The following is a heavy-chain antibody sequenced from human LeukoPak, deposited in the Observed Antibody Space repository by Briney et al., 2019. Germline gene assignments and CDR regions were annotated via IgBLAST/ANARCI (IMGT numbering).Heavy chain of an antibody. CDR3: ARQSKGDPDAFDI. Sequence: RTSETLSLTCTVSGGSISSYYWSWIRQPPGKALEWIGYIYYSGSTNYNPSLKSRVTISVDTSKNQFSLKLSSVTAADTAVYYCARQSKGDPDAFDIWGQGTMVTVSS. CDR2: IYYSGST. CDR1: GGSISSYY. V-gene: IGHV4-59*08. J-gene: IGHJ3*02. D-gene: IGHD2-21*02.